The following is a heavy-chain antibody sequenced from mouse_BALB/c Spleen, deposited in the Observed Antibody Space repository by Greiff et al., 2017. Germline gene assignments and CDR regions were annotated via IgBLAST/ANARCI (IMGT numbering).Heavy chain of an antibody. D-gene: IGHD1-1*01. J-gene: IGHJ3*01. CDR1: GFNIKDYY. V-gene: IGHV14-1*02. Sequence: EVQLQQSGAELVRPGALVKLSCKASGFNIKDYYMHWVKQRPEQGLEWIGWIDPENGNTIYDPKFQGKASITADTSSNTAYLQLSSLTSEDTAVYYCASTGLGNSWFAYWGQGTLVTVSA. CDR3: ASTGLGNSWFAY. CDR2: IDPENGNT.